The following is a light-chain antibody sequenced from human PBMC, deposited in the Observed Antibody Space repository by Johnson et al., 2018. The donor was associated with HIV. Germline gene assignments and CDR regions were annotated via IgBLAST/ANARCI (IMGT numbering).Light chain of an antibody. CDR3: GTWDSSLSAPGYV. CDR1: SSNIGNNY. Sequence: QSVLTQPPSVSAAPGQKVTISCSGSSSNIGNNYVSWYQQLPGTAPKLLIYDNNKRPSGIPDRFSGSKSGTSATPGITGLQTGDEADYYCGTWDSSLSAPGYVFGTGTKVTVL. CDR2: DNN. V-gene: IGLV1-51*01. J-gene: IGLJ1*01.